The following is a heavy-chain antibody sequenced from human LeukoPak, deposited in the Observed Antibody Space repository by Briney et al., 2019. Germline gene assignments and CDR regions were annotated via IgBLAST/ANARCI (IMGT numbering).Heavy chain of an antibody. J-gene: IGHJ4*02. D-gene: IGHD6-13*01. V-gene: IGHV1-24*01. Sequence: ASVKVSCKVSGYTLTELSMHWVRQAPGKGLEWMGGFDPEDGETIYAQKFQGRVTMTEDTSTDTAYMELNSLRAEDTAVYYCAKEDCGYSSSWYGGGWNSLACEDREDNGYWGQGTLVTVSS. CDR3: AKEDCGYSSSWYGGGWNSLACEDREDNGY. CDR2: FDPEDGET. CDR1: GYTLTELS.